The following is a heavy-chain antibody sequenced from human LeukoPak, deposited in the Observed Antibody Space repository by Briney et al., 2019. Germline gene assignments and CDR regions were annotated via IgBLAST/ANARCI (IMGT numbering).Heavy chain of an antibody. V-gene: IGHV7-4-1*02. CDR2: ISTNTKNP. Sequence: GASVKVSCKASGYTFTSYAMNWVRQAPGQGLEWMGWISTNTKNPTYAQGFTGRFVFSLVTSVSTAYLQISSLKAEDTAVYYCARKIAAADLWGQGTLVTVSS. D-gene: IGHD6-13*01. CDR3: ARKIAAADL. CDR1: GYTFTSYA. J-gene: IGHJ4*02.